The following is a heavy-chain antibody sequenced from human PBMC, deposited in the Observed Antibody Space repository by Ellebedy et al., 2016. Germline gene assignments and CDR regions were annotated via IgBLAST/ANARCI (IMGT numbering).Heavy chain of an antibody. CDR1: GFTFSNYC. V-gene: IGHV3-74*01. CDR2: INRDGSNT. D-gene: IGHD6-13*01. J-gene: IGHJ4*02. Sequence: GGSLRLXCVASGFTFSNYCMHWVRQAPGKWLVWVSRINRDGSNTAFADYVKGRFTISRDNARNTLYLQINSLRAEDTAVYYCAREDSSWYTDYWGQGTLVTVSS. CDR3: AREDSSWYTDY.